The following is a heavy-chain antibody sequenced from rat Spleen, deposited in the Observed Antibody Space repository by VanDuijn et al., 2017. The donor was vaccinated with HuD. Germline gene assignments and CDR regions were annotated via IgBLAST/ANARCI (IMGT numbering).Heavy chain of an antibody. CDR3: ARRDTMGITNQYYFDY. CDR1: GFTFSNYG. V-gene: IGHV5S13*01. Sequence: EVQLVESGGGLVQPGRSLKLSCAASGFTFSNYGMAWVRQAPTKGLEWVASISTGGGNTYYRDSVKGRFTISRDNAKNTLYLQMDSLRSEDTATYYCARRDTMGITNQYYFDYWGQGVMVTVSS. CDR2: ISTGGGNT. D-gene: IGHD1-9*01. J-gene: IGHJ2*01.